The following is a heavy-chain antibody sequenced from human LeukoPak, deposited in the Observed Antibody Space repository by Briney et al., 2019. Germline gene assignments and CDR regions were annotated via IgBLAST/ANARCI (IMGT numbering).Heavy chain of an antibody. CDR3: ARDSRGDYYDSSGYDY. D-gene: IGHD3-22*01. Sequence: GGSLRLSCAASGFTFSSYTMHWVRQAPGKGLEWVAVISYDGSNKYYADSVKGRFTISRDNSKNTLYLQMNSLRAEDTAVYYCARDSRGDYYDSSGYDYWGQGTLVTVSS. V-gene: IGHV3-30-3*01. CDR2: ISYDGSNK. CDR1: GFTFSSYT. J-gene: IGHJ4*02.